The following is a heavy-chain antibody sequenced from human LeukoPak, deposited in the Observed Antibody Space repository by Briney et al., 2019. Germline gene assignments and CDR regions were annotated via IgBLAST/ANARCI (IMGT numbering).Heavy chain of an antibody. J-gene: IGHJ4*02. CDR2: INPSDSYT. CDR3: ARHNREDFDY. Sequence: GESLRISCKGSGYGFTNYWISWVRQLPGKGLEWMGRINPSDSYTNYSPSFQGHVTISADKSISTAYVQWSSLKATDTAIYYCARHNREDFDYWGQGTLVIVSS. V-gene: IGHV5-10-1*01. CDR1: GYGFTNYW. D-gene: IGHD2/OR15-2a*01.